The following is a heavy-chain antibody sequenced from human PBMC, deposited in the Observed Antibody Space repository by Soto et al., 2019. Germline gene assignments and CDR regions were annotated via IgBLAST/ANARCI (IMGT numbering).Heavy chain of an antibody. CDR3: VVMGNVAVSNPRSFDY. CDR2: IVHIFETL. V-gene: IGHV1-69*18. J-gene: IGHJ4*02. D-gene: IGHD6-19*01. Sequence: QVQLVQSGAEVKKPGSSVKVSCKASGATFSGYAINWVRQSPGQGLEWLGRIVHIFETLNYAERFQGRVEINADESTTTVYMELTNLTHEDTSVYYCVVMGNVAVSNPRSFDYWGQGTQVTVSS. CDR1: GATFSGYA.